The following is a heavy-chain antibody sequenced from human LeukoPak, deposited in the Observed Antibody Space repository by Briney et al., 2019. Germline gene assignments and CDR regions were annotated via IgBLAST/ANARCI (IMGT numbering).Heavy chain of an antibody. CDR3: ARDGRGGIQLWLPLDD. V-gene: IGHV3-30*04. D-gene: IGHD5-18*01. Sequence: GGSLRLSCAASGFTFSSYAMHWVRQAPGKGLEWVAVISYDGSNKYYADSVKGRFTISRDNSKNTLYLQMNSLRAEDTAVYYCARDGRGGIQLWLPLDDWGQGTLVTVSS. CDR1: GFTFSSYA. CDR2: ISYDGSNK. J-gene: IGHJ4*02.